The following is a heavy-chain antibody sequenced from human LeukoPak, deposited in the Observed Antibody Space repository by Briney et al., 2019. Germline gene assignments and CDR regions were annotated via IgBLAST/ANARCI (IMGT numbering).Heavy chain of an antibody. J-gene: IGHJ4*02. CDR2: IDPSDSYT. CDR3: ARVGYCTSSNCYEEFDH. D-gene: IGHD2-2*01. Sequence: RGESLQISCKGSGSRFTSYWINWVRQLPGKGLEWMGRIDPSDSYTNYSPSFQGHVTISADKSINTAYLQWSSLKASDTAMYYCARVGYCTSSNCYEEFDHWGQGTLVTVSS. CDR1: GSRFTSYW. V-gene: IGHV5-10-1*01.